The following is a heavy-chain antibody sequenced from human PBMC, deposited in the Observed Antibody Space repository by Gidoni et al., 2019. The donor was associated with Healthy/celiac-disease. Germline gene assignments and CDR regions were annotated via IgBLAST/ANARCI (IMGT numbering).Heavy chain of an antibody. J-gene: IGHJ4*02. CDR3: ARGGRYYDYIWGSYPDDY. Sequence: QVQLVESGGGVVQPGRSLRLSCPASGFTFSSYGMDWVRQAPGKGLEWVAVIWYDGSNKYYADSVKGRFTISRDNSKNTLYLQMNSLRAEDTAVYYCARGGRYYDYIWGSYPDDYWGQGTLVTVSS. D-gene: IGHD3-16*02. V-gene: IGHV3-33*01. CDR2: IWYDGSNK. CDR1: GFTFSSYG.